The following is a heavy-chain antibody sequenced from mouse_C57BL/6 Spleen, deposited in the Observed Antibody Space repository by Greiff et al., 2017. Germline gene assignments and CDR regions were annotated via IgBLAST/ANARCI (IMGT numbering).Heavy chain of an antibody. V-gene: IGHV1-84*01. Sequence: QVQLQQSGPELVKPGASVQISCKASGYTFTDYYINWVKQRPGQGLEWIGWIYPGSGNTKYNEKFKGKATLTVDTSSSTAYMQLSSLTSKDVAVYFCAREAFVTTVVAPYFDYWGQGTTLTVSS. CDR2: IYPGSGNT. CDR1: GYTFTDYY. CDR3: AREAFVTTVVAPYFDY. D-gene: IGHD1-1*01. J-gene: IGHJ2*01.